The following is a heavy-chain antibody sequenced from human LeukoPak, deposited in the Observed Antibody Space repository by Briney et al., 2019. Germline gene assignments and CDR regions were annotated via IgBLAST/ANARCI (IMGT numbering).Heavy chain of an antibody. CDR3: VKSGGYGLIDY. CDR2: IYYTGST. J-gene: IGHJ4*02. CDR1: GGSISSGY. D-gene: IGHD1-26*01. V-gene: IGHV4-59*04. Sequence: SETLSLTCTVSGGSISSGYWSWIRQPPGKGLEWIGNIYYTGSTYYNASLQSRVTISIDTSKNQFSLRLNSVTAADTAMYYCVKSGGYGLIDYWGQGTLVTVSS.